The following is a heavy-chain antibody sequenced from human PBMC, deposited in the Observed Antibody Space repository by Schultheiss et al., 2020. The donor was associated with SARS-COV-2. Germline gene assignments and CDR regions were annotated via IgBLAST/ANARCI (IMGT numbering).Heavy chain of an antibody. Sequence: GGSLRLSCAASGFPFSNAWMSWVRQAPGKGLEWLGRITTTSDGGTTDYAAPVKGRFTISRDDSKSTLSLHMNSLKTEDTAVYYCTTDLMLGGLKDWGQGTLVTVSS. J-gene: IGHJ4*02. CDR1: GFPFSNAW. CDR3: TTDLMLGGLKD. CDR2: ITTTSDGGTT. D-gene: IGHD3-16*01. V-gene: IGHV3-15*01.